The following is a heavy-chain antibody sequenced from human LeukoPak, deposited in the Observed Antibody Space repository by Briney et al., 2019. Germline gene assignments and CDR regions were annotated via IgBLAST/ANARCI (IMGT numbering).Heavy chain of an antibody. Sequence: GGSLRLSCAASGFTFSGSAIHWVRQASGKGLEWVGRIRSTANSYATAYVASVKGRFTISRDDSNNMAYLQMNSLRTEDTAVYYCALLRFLEGDFDYWGQGALVTVSS. CDR1: GFTFSGSA. CDR2: IRSTANSYAT. J-gene: IGHJ4*02. V-gene: IGHV3-73*01. D-gene: IGHD3-3*01. CDR3: ALLRFLEGDFDY.